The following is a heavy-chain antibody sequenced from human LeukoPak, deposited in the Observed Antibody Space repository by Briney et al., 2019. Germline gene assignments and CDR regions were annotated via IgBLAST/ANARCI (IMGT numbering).Heavy chain of an antibody. Sequence: GGSLRLSCAASGFTFSIYSMNWVRQAPGRGLEWLSYIGSSGTTTYYTDSVKGRFTISRDNSKNTLYLQMNSLRAEDTAVYYCARNLAAAGNYWGQGTLVTVSS. CDR1: GFTFSIYS. CDR2: IGSSGTTT. V-gene: IGHV3-48*01. D-gene: IGHD6-13*01. J-gene: IGHJ4*02. CDR3: ARNLAAAGNY.